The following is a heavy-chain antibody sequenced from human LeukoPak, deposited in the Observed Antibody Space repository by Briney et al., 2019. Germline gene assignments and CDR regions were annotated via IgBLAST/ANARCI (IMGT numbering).Heavy chain of an antibody. Sequence: GASVKVSCKASGYTFTGYYLHWVRQAPGQGLEWMGWINPNSGGTNYAPKFQGRVTMTRDTSISTAYMELSRLRSDDTTVFYCARGGTAMVPANYYSSAMDVWGQGTTVTVSS. CDR3: ARGGTAMVPANYYSSAMDV. D-gene: IGHD5-18*01. J-gene: IGHJ6*02. CDR2: INPNSGGT. V-gene: IGHV1-2*02. CDR1: GYTFTGYY.